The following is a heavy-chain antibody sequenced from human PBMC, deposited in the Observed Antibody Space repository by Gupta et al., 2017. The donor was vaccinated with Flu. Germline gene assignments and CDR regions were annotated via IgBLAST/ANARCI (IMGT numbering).Heavy chain of an antibody. V-gene: IGHV1-8*01. CDR3: ARGASVAKY. J-gene: IGHJ4*02. CDR1: GYTFTAYQ. D-gene: IGHD2-15*01. Sequence: QVQLVQSGAEVKKPGASVKVSCKASGYTFTAYQISWVRQATGQGLEWMGWMNPNDGNTGYAQKVQGRVTMTRNTSISTAYMELSSLRSEDTAVYYCARGASVAKYWGQGTLVTVSS. CDR2: MNPNDGNT.